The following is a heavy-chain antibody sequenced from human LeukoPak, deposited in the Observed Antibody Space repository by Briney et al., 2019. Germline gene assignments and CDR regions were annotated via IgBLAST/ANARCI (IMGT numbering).Heavy chain of an antibody. V-gene: IGHV1-2*02. Sequence: ASVKVSCKASGYTFTGYYMHWVRQAPGQGLEWMGWINPNSGGTNYAQKFQGRVTMTRDTSISTAYMELSRLRSDDTAVYYCARDQSKLPRVHDYWGQGTLVTVSS. CDR3: ARDQSKLPRVHDY. J-gene: IGHJ4*02. D-gene: IGHD2-15*01. CDR1: GYTFTGYY. CDR2: INPNSGGT.